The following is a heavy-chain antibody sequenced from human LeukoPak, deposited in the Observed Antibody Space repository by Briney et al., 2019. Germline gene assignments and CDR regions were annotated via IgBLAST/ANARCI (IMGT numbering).Heavy chain of an antibody. CDR3: ARDPYYYDSSGYFHF. J-gene: IGHJ4*02. CDR2: IWYDGSNK. D-gene: IGHD3-22*01. V-gene: IGHV3-33*01. CDR1: GFTFSSYG. Sequence: GGSLRLSCAASGFTFSSYGMHWVRQAPGMGLEWVAVIWYDGSNKYYADSVKGRFTISRDNSKNTLYLQMNSLRAEDTAVYYCARDPYYYDSSGYFHFWGQGTLVTVSS.